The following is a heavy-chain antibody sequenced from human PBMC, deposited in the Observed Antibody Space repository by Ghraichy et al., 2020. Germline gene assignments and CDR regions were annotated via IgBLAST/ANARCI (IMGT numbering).Heavy chain of an antibody. CDR2: ISGSGGST. V-gene: IGHV3-23*01. J-gene: IGHJ4*02. CDR3: AKADLWFGESTAYY. Sequence: GGSLRLSCAASGFTFSSYAMSWVRQAPGKGLEWVSAISGSGGSTYYADSVKGRFTISRDNSKNTLYLQMNSLRAEDTAVYYCAKADLWFGESTAYYWGQGTLVTVSS. CDR1: GFTFSSYA. D-gene: IGHD3-10*01.